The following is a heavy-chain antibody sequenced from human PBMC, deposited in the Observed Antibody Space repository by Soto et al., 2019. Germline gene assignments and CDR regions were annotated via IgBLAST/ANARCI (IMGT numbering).Heavy chain of an antibody. D-gene: IGHD4-17*01. CDR3: FRGGFPDYGKEGRY. CDR1: GYTFTSYN. J-gene: IGHJ4*02. Sequence: QVQLMQSGAEVKKPGASVKVSCKASGYTFTSYNVHWVRQAPGQGLEWMGIIYASGGSTTYAQNFQGRLTMTRGTATSTVYMELSSLRSDDTAVYYCFRGGFPDYGKEGRYWGQGTLVTVSS. V-gene: IGHV1-46*01. CDR2: IYASGGST.